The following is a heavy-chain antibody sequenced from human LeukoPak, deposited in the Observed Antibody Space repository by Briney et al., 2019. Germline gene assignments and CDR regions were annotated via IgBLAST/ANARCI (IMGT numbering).Heavy chain of an antibody. V-gene: IGHV3-21*01. J-gene: IGHJ4*02. CDR2: ISSSSSYI. Sequence: PGGSLRLSCAASGFTFGSYSMNWVRQAPGKGLEWVSSISSSSSYIYYADSVKGRFTISRDNAKNSLYLQMNSLRAEDTAVYYCARDLSHNWNYDYWGQGTLVTVSS. CDR1: GFTFGSYS. D-gene: IGHD1-7*01. CDR3: ARDLSHNWNYDY.